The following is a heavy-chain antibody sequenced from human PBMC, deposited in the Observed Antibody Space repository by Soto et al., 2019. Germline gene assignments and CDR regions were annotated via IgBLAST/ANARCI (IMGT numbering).Heavy chain of an antibody. CDR2: IIPIFGTA. CDR3: ARDAYDYVWGSYRYNTALQPLDY. Sequence: SVKVSCKASGGTFSSYAISWVRQAPGQGLEWMGGIIPIFGTANYAQKFQGRVTITADESTSTAYMELSSLRSEDTAVYYCARDAYDYVWGSYRYNTALQPLDYWGQGTLVTVSS. CDR1: GGTFSSYA. J-gene: IGHJ4*02. D-gene: IGHD3-16*02. V-gene: IGHV1-69*13.